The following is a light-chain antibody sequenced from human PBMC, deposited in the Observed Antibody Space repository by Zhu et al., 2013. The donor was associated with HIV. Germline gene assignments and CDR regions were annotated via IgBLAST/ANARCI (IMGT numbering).Light chain of an antibody. V-gene: IGLV2-11*01. Sequence: QSALTQPRSVSGSPGQSVTISCTGSSSDVGAYNYVSWYQQHPGKVPRVILCDVTRRPSGVPDRFSGSKSGNTASLTISGLQAEDEGDYYCCSYAGNYSVIFGGGTKLTVV. CDR2: DVT. J-gene: IGLJ2*01. CDR1: SSDVGAYNY. CDR3: CSYAGNYSVI.